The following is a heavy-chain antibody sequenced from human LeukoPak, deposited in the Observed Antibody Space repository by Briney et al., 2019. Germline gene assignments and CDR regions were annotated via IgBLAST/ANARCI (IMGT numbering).Heavy chain of an antibody. Sequence: PGGYLRLSCAASGFTFSSYAMSWVRQAPGKGLEWFSGISSNGGSTYYADTVKGRFTISRDNSKSTLYLQMNSLRADDTAVYYCAKADFYDSSGYYLAVAGDFDYWGQGTLVTVPS. CDR3: AKADFYDSSGYYLAVAGDFDY. D-gene: IGHD3-22*01. V-gene: IGHV3-23*01. CDR2: ISSNGGST. J-gene: IGHJ4*02. CDR1: GFTFSSYA.